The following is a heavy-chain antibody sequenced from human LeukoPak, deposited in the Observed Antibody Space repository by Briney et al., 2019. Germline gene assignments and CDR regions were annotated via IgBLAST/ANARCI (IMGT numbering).Heavy chain of an antibody. Sequence: GGSLRLSCAASGFTFSYAWMTWVRQGPGKGLEWVGHIAVRSDGGTTDYAAPVRGRFTISRDDSKSTLYLQMDSPQTEDTAVYYCASLAGFSLYYWGQGTLVTVSS. CDR1: GFTFSYAW. CDR3: ASLAGFSLYY. CDR2: IAVRSDGGTT. J-gene: IGHJ4*02. D-gene: IGHD3-3*01. V-gene: IGHV3-15*04.